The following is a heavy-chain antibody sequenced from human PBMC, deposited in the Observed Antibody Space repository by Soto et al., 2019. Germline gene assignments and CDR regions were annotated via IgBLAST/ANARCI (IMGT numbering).Heavy chain of an antibody. Sequence: SGKVSCKASGGTFSSYAISWVRQAPGQGLEWMGGIIPIFGTANYAQKFQGRVTITADKSTSTAYMELSSLRSEDTAVYYCARHNYDILTGYSWAWFDPWGQGTLVTVSS. CDR3: ARHNYDILTGYSWAWFDP. D-gene: IGHD3-9*01. CDR1: GGTFSSYA. J-gene: IGHJ5*02. V-gene: IGHV1-69*06. CDR2: IIPIFGTA.